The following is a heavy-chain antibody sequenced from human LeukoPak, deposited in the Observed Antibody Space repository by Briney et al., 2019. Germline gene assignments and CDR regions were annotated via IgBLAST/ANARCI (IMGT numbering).Heavy chain of an antibody. J-gene: IGHJ4*02. Sequence: VKVSCKASGGTFSNYAISWVRQAPGQGLEWMGGIIPIFGTANYAQKFQGRVTITADESTSTAYMELSSLRPEDTAVYYCASSTKQQLASTTFDYWGQGTLVTVSS. V-gene: IGHV1-69*01. CDR2: IIPIFGTA. CDR3: ASSTKQQLASTTFDY. D-gene: IGHD6-13*01. CDR1: GGTFSNYA.